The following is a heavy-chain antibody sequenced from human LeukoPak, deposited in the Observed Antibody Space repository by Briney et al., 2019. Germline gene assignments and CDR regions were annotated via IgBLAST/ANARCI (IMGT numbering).Heavy chain of an antibody. CDR2: INPNSGGT. CDR1: GYTFTGYY. V-gene: IGHV1-2*02. J-gene: IGHJ4*02. D-gene: IGHD3-10*01. CDR3: ARLLWFRELPPPFDY. Sequence: ASVKVSCKASGYTFTGYYMHWVRQAPGQGLEWMGWINPNSGGTNYAQKFQGRVTMTRDTSTSTAYMELSRLRSDDTAVYYCARLLWFRELPPPFDYWGQGTLVTVSS.